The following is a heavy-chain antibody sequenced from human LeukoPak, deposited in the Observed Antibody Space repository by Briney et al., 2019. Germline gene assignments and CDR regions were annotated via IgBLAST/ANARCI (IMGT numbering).Heavy chain of an antibody. Sequence: SETLSLTCTVSGGSISSSSYYWGWIRQPPGKGLEWIGSIYYSGSTYYNPSLKSRVTISVDTSKNQFSLKLSSVTAADTAVYYCARDVRATTGNFDIWGQGTMVTVSS. CDR1: GGSISSSSYY. J-gene: IGHJ3*02. V-gene: IGHV4-39*07. CDR2: IYYSGST. CDR3: ARDVRATTGNFDI. D-gene: IGHD5-12*01.